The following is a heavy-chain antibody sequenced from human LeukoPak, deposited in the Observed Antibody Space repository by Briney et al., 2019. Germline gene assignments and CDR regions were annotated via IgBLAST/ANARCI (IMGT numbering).Heavy chain of an antibody. CDR3: ARGLVEMATTKWGSGYYYGMDV. CDR1: GGSISSYY. V-gene: IGHV4-59*01. J-gene: IGHJ6*02. D-gene: IGHD5-24*01. Sequence: SETLSLTCTVSGGSISSYYWSWIRQPPGKGLEWIGYIYYSGSTNYNPSLKSRVTISVDTSKNQFSLKLSSVTAADTAVYYCARGLVEMATTKWGSGYYYGMDVWGQGTTVTVSS. CDR2: IYYSGST.